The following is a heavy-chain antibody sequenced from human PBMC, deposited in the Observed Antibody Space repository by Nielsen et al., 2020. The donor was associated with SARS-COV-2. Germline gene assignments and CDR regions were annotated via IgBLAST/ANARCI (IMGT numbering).Heavy chain of an antibody. D-gene: IGHD3-10*01. CDR3: ARAYGSGSGADY. CDR2: IIPIFGTA. J-gene: IGHJ4*02. V-gene: IGHV1-69*13. CDR1: GGTFSSYA. Sequence: SVKVSCKASGGTFSSYAISWVRQAPGQGLEWMGGIIPIFGTANYAQKFQGRVTITADESTSTAYMELSSLRSEDTAVYYCARAYGSGSGADYWGQGTLVTVSS.